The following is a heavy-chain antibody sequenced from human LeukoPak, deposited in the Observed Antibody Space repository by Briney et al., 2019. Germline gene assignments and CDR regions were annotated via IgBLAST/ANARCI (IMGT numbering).Heavy chain of an antibody. CDR1: GGSISSSSYY. CDR2: IYYSGST. CDR3: ARWPSGGSFDH. Sequence: SETLSLTCTVSGGSISSSSYYWGWIRQPPGKGLEWIGSIYYSGSTYYNPSLKSRVTISVDTSKNQFSLKLSSVTAADTAVYYCARWPSGGSFDHWGQGTLVTVSS. V-gene: IGHV4-39*07. D-gene: IGHD1-26*01. J-gene: IGHJ4*02.